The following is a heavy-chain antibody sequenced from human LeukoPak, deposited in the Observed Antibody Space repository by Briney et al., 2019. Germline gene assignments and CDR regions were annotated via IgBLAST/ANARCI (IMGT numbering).Heavy chain of an antibody. Sequence: ESLTISCKAYGYSFFSNYWIGWVRQTPGKGLEWMGILYPGDSDSRYSPSFQGQVTISADRSISTAYLHWSSLKVSDTAMYYCARASRDGYNQNFDYWGQGTMVTVSS. CDR2: LYPGDSDS. CDR1: GYSFFSNYW. D-gene: IGHD5-24*01. J-gene: IGHJ4*02. V-gene: IGHV5-51*01. CDR3: ARASRDGYNQNFDY.